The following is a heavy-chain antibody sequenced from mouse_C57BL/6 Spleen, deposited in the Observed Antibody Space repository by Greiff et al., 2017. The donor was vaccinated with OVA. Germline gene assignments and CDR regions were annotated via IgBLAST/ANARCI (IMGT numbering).Heavy chain of an antibody. J-gene: IGHJ4*01. CDR3: AVITTVVATGNYAMDY. CDR2: IDPEDGET. V-gene: IGHV14-2*01. CDR1: GFNIKDYY. Sequence: EVKLVESGAELVKPGASVKLSCTASGFNIKDYYMHWVKQRTEQGLEWIGRIDPEDGETKYAPKFQGKATITADTSSNTAYLQLSSLTSEDTAVYYCAVITTVVATGNYAMDYWGQGTSVTVSS. D-gene: IGHD1-1*01.